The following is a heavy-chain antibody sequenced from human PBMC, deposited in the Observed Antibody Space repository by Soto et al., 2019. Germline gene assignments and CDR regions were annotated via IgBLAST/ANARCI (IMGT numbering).Heavy chain of an antibody. CDR2: IYYSGST. CDR3: ARHGRPGGSSSGYYYYYMDV. V-gene: IGHV4-59*08. CDR1: GGSISSYY. Sequence: SETLSLTCTVSGGSISSYYWSWIRQPPGKGLEWIGYIYYSGSTNYNPSLRSRVTISVDTSKNQFSLKLSSVTAADTAVYYCARHGRPGGSSSGYYYYYMDVWGKGTTVTVSS. J-gene: IGHJ6*03. D-gene: IGHD6-6*01.